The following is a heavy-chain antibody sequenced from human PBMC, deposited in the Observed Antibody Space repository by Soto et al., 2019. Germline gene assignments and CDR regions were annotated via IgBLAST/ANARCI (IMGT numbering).Heavy chain of an antibody. CDR2: INAGNGNT. CDR3: ASARGNTYYYDSSGYQPLDY. J-gene: IGHJ4*02. CDR1: GYTFTSYA. V-gene: IGHV1-3*01. D-gene: IGHD3-22*01. Sequence: ASVKVSCKASGYTFTSYAMHWVRQAPGQRLEWMGWINAGNGNTKYSQKFQGRVTITRDTSASTAYMELSSLRSEDTAVYYCASARGNTYYYDSSGYQPLDYWGQGTLVTVS.